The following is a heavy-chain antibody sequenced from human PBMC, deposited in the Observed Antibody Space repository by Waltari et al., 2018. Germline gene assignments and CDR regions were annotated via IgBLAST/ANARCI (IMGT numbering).Heavy chain of an antibody. J-gene: IGHJ4*02. D-gene: IGHD5-18*01. V-gene: IGHV1-69*12. Sequence: QVQLLQSGAEVKKPGSSVRVSCQASGDTFSTYTFAWVRQAPGQGLEWVGGIIPYLGTPNYARDFQGRVTITADESTRTAYMELSSLRSEDTAIYYCARTKGAMGSQYFFDYWGQGTLVTVSS. CDR2: IIPYLGTP. CDR1: GDTFSTYT. CDR3: ARTKGAMGSQYFFDY.